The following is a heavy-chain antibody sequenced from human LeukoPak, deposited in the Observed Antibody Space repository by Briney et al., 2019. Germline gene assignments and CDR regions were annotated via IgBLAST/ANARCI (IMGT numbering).Heavy chain of an antibody. D-gene: IGHD1-26*01. Sequence: GGSLRLSCLTSGFTFSTNAMSWVRQAPGKGLEWISGISGSGASTYYADSVTGRFTISRDNSRNPLYLQMNSLRGDDTAVYYCAKKVVVGATSPYSDFQDWGQGTLVTVSS. V-gene: IGHV3-23*01. CDR3: AKKVVVGATSPYSDFQD. CDR1: GFTFSTNA. CDR2: ISGSGAST. J-gene: IGHJ1*01.